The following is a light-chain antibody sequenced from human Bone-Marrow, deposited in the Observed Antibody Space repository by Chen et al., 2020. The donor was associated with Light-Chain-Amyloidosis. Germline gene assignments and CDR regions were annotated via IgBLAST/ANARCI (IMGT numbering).Light chain of an antibody. V-gene: IGKV1-39*01. Sequence: DIQMTQSPSSLSASVGDRVIITCRASQFISNDLNWYQQKPGKAPKLLIYTASSLQSWVPSRFSGSGSETDFTLTISSLQPEDFATYYCQQSFRTLPLTFGQGTRLEIK. CDR1: QFISND. CDR2: TAS. J-gene: IGKJ5*01. CDR3: QQSFRTLPLT.